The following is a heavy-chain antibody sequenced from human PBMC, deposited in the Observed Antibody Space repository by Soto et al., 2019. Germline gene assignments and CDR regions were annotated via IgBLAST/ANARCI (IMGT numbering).Heavy chain of an antibody. V-gene: IGHV4-39*01. Sequence: PSETLSLTCSVSGGSISSTSYYWGWIRQPPGKGLEWIGSIYYSGSIYHNPSLKSRVSTSVGTSKNQFSLKLNSVTAADTALYYCARLLYDRSGYYYFDYWGRGTLVTVSS. CDR3: ARLLYDRSGYYYFDY. CDR2: IYYSGSI. D-gene: IGHD3-22*01. J-gene: IGHJ4*02. CDR1: GGSISSTSYY.